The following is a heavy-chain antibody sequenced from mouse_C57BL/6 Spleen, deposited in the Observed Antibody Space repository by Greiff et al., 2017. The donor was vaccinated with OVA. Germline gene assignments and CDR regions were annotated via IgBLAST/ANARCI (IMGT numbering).Heavy chain of an antibody. V-gene: IGHV1-72*01. CDR3: ARSLYYGSSYPFAY. CDR1: GYTFTSYW. D-gene: IGHD1-1*01. CDR2: IDPNSGGT. Sequence: VQLQQPGAELVKPGASVKLSCKASGYTFTSYWMHWVKQRPGRGLEWIGRIDPNSGGTKYNEKFKSKATLTVDKPSSTAYMQLSSLTSEDSAVYYCARSLYYGSSYPFAYWGQGTLVTVSA. J-gene: IGHJ3*01.